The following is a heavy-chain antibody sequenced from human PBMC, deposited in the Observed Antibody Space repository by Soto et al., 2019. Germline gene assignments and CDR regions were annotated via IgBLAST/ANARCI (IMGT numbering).Heavy chain of an antibody. V-gene: IGHV4-39*01. Sequence: SETLSLTCTVSGGSISSSSYYWGWIRQPPGKGLEWIGSIYYSGSTYYNPSLKSRVTISVDTSKNQFSLKLSSVTAADTAVYYCARLNHRFGYWGQGTLVTVSS. CDR1: GGSISSSSYY. CDR2: IYYSGST. J-gene: IGHJ4*02. CDR3: ARLNHRFGY.